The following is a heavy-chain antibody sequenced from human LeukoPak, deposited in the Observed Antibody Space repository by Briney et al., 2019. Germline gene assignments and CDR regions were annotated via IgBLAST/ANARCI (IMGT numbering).Heavy chain of an antibody. V-gene: IGHV4-31*03. CDR3: ARDNDMGFEY. D-gene: IGHD3-9*01. J-gene: IGHJ4*02. Sequence: SQTPSLTCTVSGGSISSGGYYWSWIRQHPGKGLEWIGYIYYSGSTYYNPSLKSRVTISVDTSKNQFSLKLSSVTAADTAVYYCARDNDMGFEYWGQGTLVTVSS. CDR2: IYYSGST. CDR1: GGSISSGGYY.